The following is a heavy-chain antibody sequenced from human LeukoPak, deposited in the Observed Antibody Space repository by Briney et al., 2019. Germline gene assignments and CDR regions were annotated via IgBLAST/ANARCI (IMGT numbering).Heavy chain of an antibody. J-gene: IGHJ4*02. D-gene: IGHD3-10*01. CDR2: IKQDGSDK. V-gene: IGHV3-7*05. CDR1: VFPFNTYC. CDR3: ARGLGSYYNVFDY. Sequence: GGSLRLSCAASVFPFNTYCISWVRQAPGKGLEWLANIKQDGSDKFYVDSVKGRFTISRDNAKNSVYLQMNSMRVENTAVYFCARGLGSYYNVFDYWEQGTLATVSS.